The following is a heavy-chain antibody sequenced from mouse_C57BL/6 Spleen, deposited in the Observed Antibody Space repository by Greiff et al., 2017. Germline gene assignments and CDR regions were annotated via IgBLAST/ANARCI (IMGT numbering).Heavy chain of an antibody. J-gene: IGHJ4*01. CDR1: GFSLSTSGMG. V-gene: IGHV8-12*01. CDR2: IYWDDDK. CDR3: ARSSSYYYGSSYDAMDY. D-gene: IGHD1-1*01. Sequence: QVTLKVSGPGILQSSQTLSLTCSFSGFSLSTSGMGVSWIRQPSGKGLEWLAHIYWDDDKRYNPSLKSRLTISKDTSRNQVFLKITSVDTADTATYYCARSSSYYYGSSYDAMDYWGQGTSVTVSS.